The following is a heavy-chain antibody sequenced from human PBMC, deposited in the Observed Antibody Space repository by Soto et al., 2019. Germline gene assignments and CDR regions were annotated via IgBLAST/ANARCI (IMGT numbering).Heavy chain of an antibody. Sequence: QVQLVQSGAEVKKPGSSVKVSCKAPGGTFSSYAISWVRQAPGQGLEWMGGIIPIFGTANYAQKFQGRVTITADESTSTGYMELRRLRSEDTALYYCARSQGGSSSLDIYYYYYYGMDVWGQGTTVTVSS. CDR3: ARSQGGSSSLDIYYYYYYGMDV. V-gene: IGHV1-69*01. CDR1: GGTFSSYA. D-gene: IGHD2-15*01. J-gene: IGHJ6*02. CDR2: IIPIFGTA.